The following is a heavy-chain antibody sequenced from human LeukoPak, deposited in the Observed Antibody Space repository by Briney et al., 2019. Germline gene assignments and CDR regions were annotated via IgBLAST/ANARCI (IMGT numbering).Heavy chain of an antibody. CDR1: GYTFTGYY. J-gene: IGHJ4*02. CDR3: ARADEYYYDSSGYYY. V-gene: IGHV1-2*02. Sequence: ASVKVSCKASGYTFTGYYMHWVRQAPGQGVEWMGWINPNSGGTNYAQKFQGRVTMTRDTSISTAYMELSRLRSDDTAVYYCARADEYYYDSSGYYYWGQGTLVTVSS. CDR2: INPNSGGT. D-gene: IGHD3-22*01.